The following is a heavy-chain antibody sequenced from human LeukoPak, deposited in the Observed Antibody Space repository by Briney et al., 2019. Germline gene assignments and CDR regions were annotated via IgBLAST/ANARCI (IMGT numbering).Heavy chain of an antibody. CDR1: GFTFSSYA. D-gene: IGHD3/OR15-3a*01. V-gene: IGHV3-23*01. CDR2: ISGSGGST. J-gene: IGHJ2*01. Sequence: GGSLRLSCAASGFTFSSYAMSWVRQAPGKGLEWVSSISGSGGSTYYADSEKGRFTISRDNSKNTLYLQMNSLRADDTAVYYCAKDWTGTKPFDLWGRGTLATVSS. CDR3: AKDWTGTKPFDL.